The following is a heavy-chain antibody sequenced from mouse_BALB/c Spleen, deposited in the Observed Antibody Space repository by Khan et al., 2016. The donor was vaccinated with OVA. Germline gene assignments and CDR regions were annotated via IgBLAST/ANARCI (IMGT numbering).Heavy chain of an antibody. D-gene: IGHD1-1*01. CDR2: VSTGGGYT. CDR3: ARRAYYYDSEGFAY. V-gene: IGHV5-6*01. CDR1: GFTFSTYG. Sequence: EVQLQESGGDLVKPGGSLKLSCAASGFTFSTYGMSWVRQTPDKRLEWVATVSTGGGYTYYPDSVKGRFTISRDNAKNTLYLQMSSLKSEDTAMFYCARRAYYYDSEGFAYWGQGTLVTVSA. J-gene: IGHJ3*01.